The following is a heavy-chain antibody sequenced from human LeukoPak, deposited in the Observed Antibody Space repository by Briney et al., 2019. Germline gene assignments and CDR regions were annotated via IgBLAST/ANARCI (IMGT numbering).Heavy chain of an antibody. CDR2: IYHSGST. CDR1: GYSISSGYY. Sequence: KPSETLSLTCAVSGYSISSGYYWGWIRQPPGKGLEWIGSIYHSGSTYYNPSLKSRVTISVDTSKNQFSLKLSSVTAADTAVYYCARRRDFWSGYYPNWFDPWGQGTLVTVFS. D-gene: IGHD3-3*01. J-gene: IGHJ5*02. V-gene: IGHV4-38-2*01. CDR3: ARRRDFWSGYYPNWFDP.